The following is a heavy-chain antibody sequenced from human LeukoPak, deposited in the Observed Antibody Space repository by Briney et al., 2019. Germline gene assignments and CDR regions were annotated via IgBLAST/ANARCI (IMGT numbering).Heavy chain of an antibody. Sequence: TTSETLSLICTVSGGSISSSSYYWGWIRQPPGKGLEWIGSIYYSGSTYYNPSLKSRVTISVDTSKNQFSLKLSSVTAADTAVYYCARHFVDVVVVAATKFDPWGQGTLVTVSS. CDR2: IYYSGST. D-gene: IGHD2-15*01. CDR1: GGSISSSSYY. CDR3: ARHFVDVVVVAATKFDP. V-gene: IGHV4-39*01. J-gene: IGHJ5*02.